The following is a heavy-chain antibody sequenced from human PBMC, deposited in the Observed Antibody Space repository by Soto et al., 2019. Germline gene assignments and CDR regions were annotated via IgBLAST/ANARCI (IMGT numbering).Heavy chain of an antibody. CDR2: IYYSGST. Sequence: PSETQSLTCTVSGGSIRSYYWSWIRQPPGKGLEWIGYIYYSGSTNYNPSLKSRVTISVDTSKNQFSLKLSSVTAADTAVYYCARELDSSSWSNWFDPWGQGTLVTVSS. D-gene: IGHD6-13*01. V-gene: IGHV4-59*01. J-gene: IGHJ5*02. CDR1: GGSIRSYY. CDR3: ARELDSSSWSNWFDP.